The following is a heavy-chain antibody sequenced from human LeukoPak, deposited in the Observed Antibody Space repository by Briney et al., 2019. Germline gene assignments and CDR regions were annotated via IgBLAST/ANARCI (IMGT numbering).Heavy chain of an antibody. D-gene: IGHD2-2*01. Sequence: ASVKVSCKASGGTLSSYAISWVRQAPGQGLEWMGGIIPIFGTANYAQKFQGRVTITADESTSTAYMGLSSLRSEDTAVYYCARALIVVVPAAPLEYYYYGMDVWGKGTTVTVSS. CDR3: ARALIVVVPAAPLEYYYYGMDV. CDR1: GGTLSSYA. V-gene: IGHV1-69*01. J-gene: IGHJ6*04. CDR2: IIPIFGTA.